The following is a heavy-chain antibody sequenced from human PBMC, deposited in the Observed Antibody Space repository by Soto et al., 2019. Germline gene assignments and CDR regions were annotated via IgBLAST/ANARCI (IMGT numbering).Heavy chain of an antibody. Sequence: ASLKVSCKASGYTFNSYDINWVRQATGQGLEWMGWMNPNSGNTGYAQKFQGRVTMTRNTSISTAYMELSSLRSEDTAVYYCARGIAGRYYYYYYYMDVWGKGTTVTVSS. CDR3: ARGIAGRYYYYYYYMDV. D-gene: IGHD6-13*01. J-gene: IGHJ6*03. CDR2: MNPNSGNT. V-gene: IGHV1-8*01. CDR1: GYTFNSYD.